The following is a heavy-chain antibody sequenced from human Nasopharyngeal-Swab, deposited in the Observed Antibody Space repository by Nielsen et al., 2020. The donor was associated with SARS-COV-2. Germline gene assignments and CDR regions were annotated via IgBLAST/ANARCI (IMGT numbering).Heavy chain of an antibody. CDR3: ARVLPFRITGTSGMDV. D-gene: IGHD1-7*01. CDR2: INPTYGST. Sequence: ASVKVSCKASGYTFTSYYLHWVRQAPGQGLEWMLLINPTYGSTSYAQKFYGRVTMTRVTSTSTVYMELNSLRSEDTAVYYCARVLPFRITGTSGMDVWGQGTTVTVSS. CDR1: GYTFTSYY. J-gene: IGHJ6*02. V-gene: IGHV1-46*01.